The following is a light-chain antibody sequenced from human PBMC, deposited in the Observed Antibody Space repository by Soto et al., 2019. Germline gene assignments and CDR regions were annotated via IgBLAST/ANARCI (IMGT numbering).Light chain of an antibody. CDR3: QHYQSYAT. J-gene: IGKJ5*01. Sequence: DIQMTQSPSTLSASVGERVTITCRASQNIRSFLAWYQQKPGKAPKVLIYDSSSLGSGVPSWFSGSGSGTEFTLTISSLQPDDFATYCCQHYQSYATFGQGTRLEIK. CDR2: DSS. CDR1: QNIRSF. V-gene: IGKV1-5*01.